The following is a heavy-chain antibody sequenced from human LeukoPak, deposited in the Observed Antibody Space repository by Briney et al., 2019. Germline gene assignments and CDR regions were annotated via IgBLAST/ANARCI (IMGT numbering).Heavy chain of an antibody. CDR2: IYYSGST. D-gene: IGHD4-17*01. Sequence: SETLSLTSTVSVGSISSYSCSWIRQPPGKGLEWIGYIYYSGSTNYNPSLKSRVTISVDTSKNQFSLKLNSVTAADTAVYYCARVVALDTVTPAWFDPWGQETLDSVSS. CDR1: VGSISSYS. J-gene: IGHJ5*02. CDR3: ARVVALDTVTPAWFDP. V-gene: IGHV4-59*01.